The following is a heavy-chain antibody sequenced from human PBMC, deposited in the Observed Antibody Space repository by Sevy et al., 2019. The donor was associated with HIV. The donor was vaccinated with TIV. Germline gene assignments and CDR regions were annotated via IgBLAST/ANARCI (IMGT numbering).Heavy chain of an antibody. CDR3: GLIAARLQGAFDI. CDR1: GFTFSSYA. J-gene: IGHJ3*02. CDR2: ISSNGGST. D-gene: IGHD6-6*01. V-gene: IGHV3-64D*06. Sequence: GGSLRLSCSASGFTFSSYAMHWVRQAPGKGLEYVSAISSNGGSTYYADSVKGRFTISRDNSKNTLYLQMSSLRAEDTSVYYCGLIAARLQGAFDIWGQGTMVTVSS.